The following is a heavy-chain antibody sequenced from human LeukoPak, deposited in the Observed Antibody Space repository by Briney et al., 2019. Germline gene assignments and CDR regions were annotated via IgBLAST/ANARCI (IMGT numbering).Heavy chain of an antibody. D-gene: IGHD1-26*01. Sequence: KPSETLSLTCTVSGASISSRNNYWGWIRQPPGKGLEWIGSLDNSGSTYYNSSLKSPVTISVDTSKNHFSLRLTSVTAADTAVYSCATAVGATTFDYWGQGTLVTVSS. V-gene: IGHV4-39*02. CDR1: GASISSRNNY. J-gene: IGHJ4*02. CDR2: LDNSGST. CDR3: ATAVGATTFDY.